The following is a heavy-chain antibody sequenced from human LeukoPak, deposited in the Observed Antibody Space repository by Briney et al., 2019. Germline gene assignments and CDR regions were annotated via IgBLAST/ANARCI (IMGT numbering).Heavy chain of an antibody. J-gene: IGHJ4*02. Sequence: SGTLPLTCAVSGGSISSSNWWSWVRQPPGKGLEWIGEINHGGSTNYNPSLKSRVTISVDTSKNQFSLKLSSVTAADTAVYYWGGGGGGYCSSTSCPYPFDYWGQGTLVTVSS. CDR1: GGSISSSNW. D-gene: IGHD2-2*01. CDR3: GGGGGGYCSSTSCPYPFDY. CDR2: INHGGST. V-gene: IGHV4-4*02.